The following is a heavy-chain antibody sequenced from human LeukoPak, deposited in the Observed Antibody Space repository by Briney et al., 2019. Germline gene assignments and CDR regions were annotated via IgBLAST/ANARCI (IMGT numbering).Heavy chain of an antibody. Sequence: GESLKISCKGSGYSFTSYWIGWVRQMPGKGLEWMGIIYPGDSDTRYSPSFQGQVTISADKSISTAYLQWSSLKASDTAMYYCASSYSSGWYEGQGAFDIWAKGQWSPSLQ. D-gene: IGHD6-19*01. CDR3: ASSYSSGWYEGQGAFDI. CDR1: GYSFTSYW. CDR2: IYPGDSDT. V-gene: IGHV5-51*01. J-gene: IGHJ3*02.